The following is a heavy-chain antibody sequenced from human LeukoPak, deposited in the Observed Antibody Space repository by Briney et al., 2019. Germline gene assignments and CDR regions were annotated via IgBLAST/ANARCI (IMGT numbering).Heavy chain of an antibody. CDR2: INHSGST. CDR1: GGSFSGYY. D-gene: IGHD3/OR15-3a*01. V-gene: IGHV4-34*01. Sequence: PSETLSLTCAVSGGSFSGYYWSWIRQPPGKGLEWIGEINHSGSTNYNPSLKSRVTISVDTSKNQFSLKLSSVTAADTAVYYCARRTRDYMDVWGKGTTVTISS. CDR3: ARRTRDYMDV. J-gene: IGHJ6*03.